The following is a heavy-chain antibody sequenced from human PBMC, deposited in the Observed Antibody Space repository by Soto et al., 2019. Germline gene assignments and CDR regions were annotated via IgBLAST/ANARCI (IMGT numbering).Heavy chain of an antibody. V-gene: IGHV4-61*01. CDR3: ARVRIAAAGLHDY. Sequence: SETLSLTCTVSGGSVSSGSYYWSWIRQPPGRGLEWIGYIYYSGSTNYNPSLKSRVTISVDTSKNQFSLKLSSVTAADTAVYYCARVRIAAAGLHDYWGQGTLVTVSS. CDR2: IYYSGST. CDR1: GGSVSSGSYY. D-gene: IGHD6-13*01. J-gene: IGHJ4*02.